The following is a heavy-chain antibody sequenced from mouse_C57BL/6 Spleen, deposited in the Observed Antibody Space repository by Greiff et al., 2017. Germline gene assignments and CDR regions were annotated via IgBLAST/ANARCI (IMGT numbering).Heavy chain of an antibody. J-gene: IGHJ2*01. D-gene: IGHD1-1*01. V-gene: IGHV5-4*01. CDR3: ARDSLYYYGSSPFDY. Sequence: EVHLVESGGGLVKPGGSLKLSCAASGFTFSSYAMSWVRQTPEKRLEWVATISDGGSYTYYPDNVKGRFTISRDNAKNNLYLQMSHLKSEDTAMYYCARDSLYYYGSSPFDYWGQGTTLTVSS. CDR1: GFTFSSYA. CDR2: ISDGGSYT.